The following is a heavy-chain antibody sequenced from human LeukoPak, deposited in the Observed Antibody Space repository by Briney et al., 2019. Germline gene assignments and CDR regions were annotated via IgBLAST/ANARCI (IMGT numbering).Heavy chain of an antibody. CDR2: FDPEDGDT. Sequence: ASVKVSCKVSGYTLTELSMHWVRQAPGKGVEWMGGFDPEDGDTIYAQKFQGRVTMTKDTSTDTAYMELSSLGSEDTAVYYWATGLYGSSWYYHWGQGTLVTVSS. V-gene: IGHV1-24*01. J-gene: IGHJ5*02. D-gene: IGHD6-13*01. CDR1: GYTLTELS. CDR3: ATGLYGSSWYYH.